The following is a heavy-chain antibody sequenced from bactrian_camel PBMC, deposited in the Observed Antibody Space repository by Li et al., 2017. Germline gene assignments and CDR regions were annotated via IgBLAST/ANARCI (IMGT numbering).Heavy chain of an antibody. CDR2: VDTDGLT. CDR3: ATEVGQGGRCAGGHPIHSWTN. CDR1: GYPYSSYC. V-gene: IGHV3S67*01. J-gene: IGHJ4*01. Sequence: VQLVESGGGSVQSGGSLTLSCVTSGYPYSSYCMGWFRQAPGKEREGVAAVDTDGLTRYAEVVKGRFTISLDNAKKTLYLQMASLKPEDTAKYHCATEVGQGGRCAGGHPIHSWTNWGLGTQVTVS. D-gene: IGHD2*01.